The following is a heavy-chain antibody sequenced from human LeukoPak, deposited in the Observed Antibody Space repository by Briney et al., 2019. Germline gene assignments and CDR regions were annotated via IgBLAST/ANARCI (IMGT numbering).Heavy chain of an antibody. CDR3: ATGASEYYYDSSGPY. V-gene: IGHV3-30-3*01. Sequence: GGSLRLSCAASGFTFSSYAMHWVRQAPGKGPEWVTLISYDGSNKYYAASVKGRFTISRDNSENTLYLQMNGLRAEDTAVYYCATGASEYYYDSSGPYWGQGTLVTVSS. J-gene: IGHJ4*02. CDR1: GFTFSSYA. CDR2: ISYDGSNK. D-gene: IGHD3-22*01.